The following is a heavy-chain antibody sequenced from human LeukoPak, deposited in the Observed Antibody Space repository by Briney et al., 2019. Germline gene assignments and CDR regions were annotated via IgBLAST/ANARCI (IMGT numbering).Heavy chain of an antibody. CDR3: ARDRGYCSGGSCYILDY. D-gene: IGHD2-15*01. Sequence: GGSLRLSCAVSGFTFSSYWVHWVRQAPGKGLVWVSRINGDGSTTSYADSVKSRFTISRDNAKNTLYLQMNSLRAEDTAVYYCARDRGYCSGGSCYILDYWGQGTLVTVSS. CDR1: GFTFSSYW. CDR2: INGDGSTT. V-gene: IGHV3-74*01. J-gene: IGHJ4*02.